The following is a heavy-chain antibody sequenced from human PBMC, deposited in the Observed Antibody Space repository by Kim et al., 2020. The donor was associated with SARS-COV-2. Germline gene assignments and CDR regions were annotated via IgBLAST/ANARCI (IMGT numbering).Heavy chain of an antibody. J-gene: IGHJ6*02. V-gene: IGHV3-23*01. CDR2: ISGSGGST. Sequence: GGSLRLSCAASGFTFSSYAMSWVRQAPGKGLEWVSAISGSGGSTYYADSVKGRFTISRDNSKNTLYLQMNSLRAEDTAVYYCAKDNAEYSGYPYYYGMDVWGQGTTVTVSS. CDR3: AKDNAEYSGYPYYYGMDV. CDR1: GFTFSSYA. D-gene: IGHD5-12*01.